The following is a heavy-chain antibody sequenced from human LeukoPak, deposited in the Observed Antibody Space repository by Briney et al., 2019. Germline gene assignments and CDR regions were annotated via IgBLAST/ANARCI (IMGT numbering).Heavy chain of an antibody. CDR1: GFTFSSYW. V-gene: IGHV3-74*03. Sequence: GGSLRLSCAASGFTFSSYWLHWVRQVPGKGLVWVSHINSDGRSTTYTDSVKGRFTISRDNAKNSLYLQMHSLRAEDSAVYYGARDGLVQLDDAFDIWGQGTMVTVSS. J-gene: IGHJ3*02. D-gene: IGHD3-3*01. CDR3: ARDGLVQLDDAFDI. CDR2: INSDGRST.